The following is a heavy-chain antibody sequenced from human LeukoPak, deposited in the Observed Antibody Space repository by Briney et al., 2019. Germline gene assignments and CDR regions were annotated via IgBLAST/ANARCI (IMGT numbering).Heavy chain of an antibody. CDR2: MNPNSGNT. Sequence: ASVKVSCKASGYTFTSYDISWVRQATGQGLEWMGRMNPNSGNTDYAQKFQGRVTMTRNTSISTAYMELSSLRSDDMAVYYCARVHYSGTYFSQNYFDYWGQGSLVTVSS. V-gene: IGHV1-8*01. J-gene: IGHJ4*02. CDR3: ARVHYSGTYFSQNYFDY. CDR1: GYTFTSYD. D-gene: IGHD1-26*01.